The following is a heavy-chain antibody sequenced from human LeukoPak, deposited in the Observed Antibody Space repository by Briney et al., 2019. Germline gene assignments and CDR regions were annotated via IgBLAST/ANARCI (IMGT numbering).Heavy chain of an antibody. V-gene: IGHV1-18*01. CDR3: ARVSHYYGSEIDY. CDR1: GYTFSSYD. J-gene: IGHJ4*02. Sequence: ASVKVSCKASGYTFSSYDISWVRKAPGQGLEWMGWISAYNGNTNYAQKLQGRVTMTTDTSTSTAYMELRSLRSDDTAVYYCARVSHYYGSEIDYWGKGTLVTVSS. D-gene: IGHD3-10*01. CDR2: ISAYNGNT.